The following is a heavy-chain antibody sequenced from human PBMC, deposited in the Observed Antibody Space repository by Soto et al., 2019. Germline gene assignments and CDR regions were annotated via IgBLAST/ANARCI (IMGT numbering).Heavy chain of an antibody. V-gene: IGHV4-39*01. CDR1: GGSISSSSYY. Sequence: QLQLQESGPGLVKPSETLSLTCTVSGGSISSSSYYWGWIRQPPGKGLEWIGSIYYSGSTYYDPSLKSRVPISVDTSKNQFSLKLSSMTAADTAVYYCARHKYDILTGYFDYWGQGTLVTVSS. J-gene: IGHJ4*02. D-gene: IGHD3-9*01. CDR2: IYYSGST. CDR3: ARHKYDILTGYFDY.